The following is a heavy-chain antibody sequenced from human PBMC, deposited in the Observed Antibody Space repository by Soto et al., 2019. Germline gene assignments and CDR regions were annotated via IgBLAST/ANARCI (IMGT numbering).Heavy chain of an antibody. Sequence: GGSLRLSCPASGFTFKTYTMNWVRQAPGKGREWISFINTRSNSMYYADSVKGRFTISRDNAKNSLFLQMNSLRAEDTAVYYCARDFDYAFDSWGQGTQVTVSS. J-gene: IGHJ4*02. D-gene: IGHD2-2*01. CDR3: ARDFDYAFDS. CDR1: GFTFKTYT. V-gene: IGHV3-48*01. CDR2: INTRSNSM.